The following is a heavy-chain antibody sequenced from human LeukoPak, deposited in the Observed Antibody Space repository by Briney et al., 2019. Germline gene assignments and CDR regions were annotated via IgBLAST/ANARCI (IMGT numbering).Heavy chain of an antibody. CDR1: GGSFSGYY. D-gene: IGHD3-10*01. V-gene: IGHV4-34*01. CDR2: IYHSGST. CDR3: ARMDYYGSGNYG. J-gene: IGHJ4*02. Sequence: PSETLSLTCAVYGGSFSGYYWSWIRQPPGKGLEWIGEIYHSGSTNYNPSLKSRVTISVDKSKNQFSLKLSSVTAADTAVYYCARMDYYGSGNYGWGQGTLVTVSS.